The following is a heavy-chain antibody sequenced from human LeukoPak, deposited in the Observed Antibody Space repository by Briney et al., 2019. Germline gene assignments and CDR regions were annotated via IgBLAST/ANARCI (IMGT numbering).Heavy chain of an antibody. CDR2: IRDDGSNK. D-gene: IGHD3-22*01. V-gene: IGHV3-30*02. J-gene: IGHJ4*02. Sequence: GGSLRLSCAASGFTFSSYDMHWVRQAPGKGLEWVTFIRDDGSNKYYADSVKGRFTISRDNSKNTLYLQMNSLRAEDTAVYYCASGNYYDKQFDYWGQGTLVTVSS. CDR3: ASGNYYDKQFDY. CDR1: GFTFSSYD.